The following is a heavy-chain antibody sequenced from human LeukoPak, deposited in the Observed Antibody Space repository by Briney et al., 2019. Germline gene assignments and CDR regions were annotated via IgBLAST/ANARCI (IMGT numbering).Heavy chain of an antibody. J-gene: IGHJ3*02. CDR1: GYTFTGYY. D-gene: IGHD2-2*02. CDR2: INPNSGGT. CDR3: ARWCSSTSCYTSAFDI. V-gene: IGHV1-2*02. Sequence: ASVKVSCKASGYTFTGYYMHWVRQAPGQGLEWRGWINPNSGGTNYAQKFQGRVTMTRDTSISTAYMELSRLRSDDTAVYYCARWCSSTSCYTSAFDIWGQGTMVTVSS.